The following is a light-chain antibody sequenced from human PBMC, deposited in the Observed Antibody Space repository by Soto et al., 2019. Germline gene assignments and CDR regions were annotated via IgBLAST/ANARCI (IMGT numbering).Light chain of an antibody. CDR1: ERISTY. V-gene: IGKV1-39*01. J-gene: IGKJ1*01. CDR2: AAS. CDR3: QQCYSSPRT. Sequence: DIQMTQCPSTLSAGVGDRVTITCRASERISTYLNWYQQKPGKAPTLLIYAASSLQSGVPSRFSGGGSGTDFTLTINTLQPEDFATYFCQQCYSSPRTFGQGTKVEIK.